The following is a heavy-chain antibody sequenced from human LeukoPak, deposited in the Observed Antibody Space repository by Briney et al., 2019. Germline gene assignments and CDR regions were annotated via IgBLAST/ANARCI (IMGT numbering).Heavy chain of an antibody. CDR2: MNPNSGNT. CDR3: ARGATLYDFWSGYQNFDY. Sequence: ASVKVSCKASGYTFTSYDINWVRQATGQGPEWMGWMNPNSGNTGYAQKFQGRVTMTRNTSISTAYMELSSLRSEDTAVYYCARGATLYDFWSGYQNFDYWGQGTLVTVSS. CDR1: GYTFTSYD. D-gene: IGHD3-3*01. V-gene: IGHV1-8*01. J-gene: IGHJ4*02.